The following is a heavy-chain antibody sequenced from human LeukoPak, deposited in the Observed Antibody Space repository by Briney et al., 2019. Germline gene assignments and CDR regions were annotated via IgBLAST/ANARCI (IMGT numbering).Heavy chain of an antibody. CDR3: ASSAALYCGGDCYTNLDY. CDR2: ISSSGSTI. V-gene: IGHV3-48*03. J-gene: IGHJ4*02. CDR1: GFTFSSYE. Sequence: QPGGSLRLSCAASGFTFSSYEMNWVRQAPGQGLEWVSYISSSGSTIYYADSVKGRFTISRDNAKNSLYLQMNSLRAEDTAVYYCASSAALYCGGDCYTNLDYWGQGTLVTVSS. D-gene: IGHD2-21*02.